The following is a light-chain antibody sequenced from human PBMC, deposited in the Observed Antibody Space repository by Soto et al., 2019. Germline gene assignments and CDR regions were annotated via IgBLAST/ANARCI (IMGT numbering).Light chain of an antibody. J-gene: IGKJ5*01. CDR3: MQGLQTPPST. CDR1: QSLLHSNGYTY. V-gene: IGKV2-28*01. CDR2: LGS. Sequence: DIVMTQSPLSLPVTPGEPASISCRSSQSLLHSNGYTYLDWYLQKPGQSPQLLIYLGSNRASGVPDRFSGSGSGTDFTLKISRVEAEDVGVYYCMQGLQTPPSTFGQGTRLEIK.